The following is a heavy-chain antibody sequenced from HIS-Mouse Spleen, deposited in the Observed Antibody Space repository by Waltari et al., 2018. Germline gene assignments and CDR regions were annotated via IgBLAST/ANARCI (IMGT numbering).Heavy chain of an antibody. CDR3: AREIPYSSSWYDWYFDL. Sequence: QLQLQESGPGLVKPSETLSLTCTVSGGSISSSSYYWGWIRQPPGKGLEWLGSIYYSGSTDDNPSLKGRVTISVDTSKNQCSLKLSSVTAADTAVYYCAREIPYSSSWYDWYFDLWGRGTLVTVSS. V-gene: IGHV4-39*07. CDR2: IYYSGST. CDR1: GGSISSSSYY. J-gene: IGHJ2*01. D-gene: IGHD6-13*01.